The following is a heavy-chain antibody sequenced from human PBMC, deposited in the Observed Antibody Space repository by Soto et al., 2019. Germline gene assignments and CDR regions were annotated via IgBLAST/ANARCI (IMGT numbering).Heavy chain of an antibody. CDR2: INPSDGST. CDR1: GYTFTNYD. Sequence: ASVKVSCKASGYTFTNYDMHWVRQAPGQGLEWMGVINPSDGSTTYAQKSQGRVTMTRDTSTSTVYMELSSLRSEDTAVYYCARDQGGYSGTSGNIPLWFLGYFDYWGQGTLVTVSS. CDR3: ARDQGGYSGTSGNIPLWFLGYFDY. V-gene: IGHV1-46*01. D-gene: IGHD3-22*01. J-gene: IGHJ4*02.